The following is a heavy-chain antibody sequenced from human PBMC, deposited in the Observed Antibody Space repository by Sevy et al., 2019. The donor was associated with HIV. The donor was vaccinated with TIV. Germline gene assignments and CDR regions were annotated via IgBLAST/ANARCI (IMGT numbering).Heavy chain of an antibody. Sequence: GGSLRLSCAASGFTFATYWMTWVRQAPGEGLEWVAYIKPDGTYKYYIDSVKGRFTISRDNGKNSLYLHMSGLRAEDTAVYYCARALAGWGSFHYSYWGRGTLVTVSS. D-gene: IGHD3-16*02. CDR1: GFTFATYW. CDR3: ARALAGWGSFHYSY. V-gene: IGHV3-7*01. CDR2: IKPDGTYK. J-gene: IGHJ4*02.